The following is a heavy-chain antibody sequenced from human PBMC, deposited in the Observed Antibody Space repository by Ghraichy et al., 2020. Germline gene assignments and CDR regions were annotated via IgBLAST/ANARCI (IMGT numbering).Heavy chain of an antibody. CDR2: IRSKANSYAT. V-gene: IGHV3-73*01. CDR3: TRHGSSPTYYYDHSGPTPFAY. CDR1: GFTFSGSA. Sequence: GESLRLSCAASGFTFSGSAMDWVRQASGKGLEWVGRIRSKANSYATEYAESVKGRFTISRDDSKNTAFLQMNSLKTEDTAVYYCTRHGSSPTYYYDHSGPTPFAYWGQGTLVTVSS. J-gene: IGHJ4*02. D-gene: IGHD3-22*01.